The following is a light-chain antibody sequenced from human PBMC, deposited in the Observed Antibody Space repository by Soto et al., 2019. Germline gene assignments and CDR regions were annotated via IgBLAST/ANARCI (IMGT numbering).Light chain of an antibody. J-gene: IGKJ4*01. Sequence: EVVVTMSPATLSVTPRERATLSCRASQSVSSNLAWYQQKPGQAPRLLIYGASTRATGIPARFSGSGSGTEFTLTISSLQSEDFAVYYCQQYNNWLTSCGGT. V-gene: IGKV3-15*01. CDR1: QSVSSN. CDR3: QQYNNWLT. CDR2: GAS.